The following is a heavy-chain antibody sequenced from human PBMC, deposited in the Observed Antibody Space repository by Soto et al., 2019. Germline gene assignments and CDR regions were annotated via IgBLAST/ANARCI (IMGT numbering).Heavy chain of an antibody. Sequence: GESLKISCRAPESTFSNYWIGWVRQSPGRGLEWMALIYPVDSDAKYTPSFHGQVTTSANKPIRTAYLQGSSLKASDTAIYYCATTENWGSGDSFKRGGQAKMVTVSS. CDR2: IYPVDSDA. CDR1: ESTFSNYW. V-gene: IGHV5-51*04. D-gene: IGHD7-27*01. J-gene: IGHJ3*01. CDR3: ATTENWGSGDSFKR.